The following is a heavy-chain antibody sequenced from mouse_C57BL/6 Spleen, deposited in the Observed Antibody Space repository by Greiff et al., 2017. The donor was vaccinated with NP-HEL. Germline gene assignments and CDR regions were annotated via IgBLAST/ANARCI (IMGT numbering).Heavy chain of an antibody. V-gene: IGHV5-4*03. J-gene: IGHJ4*01. CDR3: ARRGGSSYYYAMDY. CDR1: GFTFSSYA. CDR2: ISDGGSYT. D-gene: IGHD1-1*01. Sequence: EVKLVESGGGLVKPGGSLKLSCAASGFTFSSYAMSWVRQTPEKRLEWVATISDGGSYTYYPDNVKGRFTISRDNAKNNLYLQMSHLKSEDTAMYYCARRGGSSYYYAMDYWGQGTSVTVSS.